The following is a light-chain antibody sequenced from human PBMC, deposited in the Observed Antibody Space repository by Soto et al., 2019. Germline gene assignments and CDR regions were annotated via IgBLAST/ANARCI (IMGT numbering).Light chain of an antibody. CDR2: GAS. J-gene: IGKJ2*01. Sequence: EVVLTQSPGTLSLSPGERATLSCRASQSVSSSYLAWYQQKPGQAPRLLIYGASSRATGIPDRFSGSGSGTDFTLTISRLEPEYFAVYYCQQYGSSPYTFGQGTQLEIK. CDR1: QSVSSSY. V-gene: IGKV3-20*01. CDR3: QQYGSSPYT.